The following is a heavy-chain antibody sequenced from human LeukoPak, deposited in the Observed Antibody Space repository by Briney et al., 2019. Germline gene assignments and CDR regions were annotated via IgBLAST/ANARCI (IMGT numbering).Heavy chain of an antibody. CDR3: AREWWAYQDGGSYLYYGMDI. D-gene: IGHD2-15*01. CDR1: GGSISSSSYY. J-gene: IGHJ6*02. Sequence: SETLSLTCTVSGGSISSSSYYWTWIRQPPGKGLEWIGYIYYKGDTNYNPSLKSRVTISVDMSNNQFSLWLTSVTAADTAVYYCAREWWAYQDGGSYLYYGMDIWGQGTAVTVSS. CDR2: IYYKGDT. V-gene: IGHV4-61*01.